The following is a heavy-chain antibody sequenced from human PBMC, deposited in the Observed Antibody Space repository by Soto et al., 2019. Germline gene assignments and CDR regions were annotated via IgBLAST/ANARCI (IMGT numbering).Heavy chain of an antibody. J-gene: IGHJ3*02. CDR2: IIPIFGTA. CDR1: GGTFSSYA. Sequence: GASVKVSCKASGGTFSSYAISWVRQAPGQGLEWMGGIIPIFGTANYAQKFQGRVTITADESTSTAYMELSSLRSEDTAVYYCARDFSYGGPDDAFDIWGQGTMVTVSS. CDR3: ARDFSYGGPDDAFDI. V-gene: IGHV1-69*13. D-gene: IGHD3-10*01.